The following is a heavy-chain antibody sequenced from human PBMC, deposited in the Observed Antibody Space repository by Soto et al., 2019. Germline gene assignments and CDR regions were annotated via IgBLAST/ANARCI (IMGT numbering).Heavy chain of an antibody. CDR2: IYWDDDK. CDR3: AHRRLYRSSWTG. D-gene: IGHD6-13*01. CDR1: GFSLSTSGVG. Sequence: QITLKESGPTLVKPTQTLTLTCTFSGFSLSTSGVGVGWIRQPPGKALEWLALIYWDDDKRYSPSLKSRLTIXTXXSKHQVVLTMTNMDPVDTATYYCAHRRLYRSSWTGWGQGTLVTVSS. V-gene: IGHV2-5*02. J-gene: IGHJ4*02.